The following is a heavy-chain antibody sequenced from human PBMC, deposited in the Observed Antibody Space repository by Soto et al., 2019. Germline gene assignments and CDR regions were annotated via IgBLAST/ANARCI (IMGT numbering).Heavy chain of an antibody. V-gene: IGHV3-21*04. CDR2: ISSSSSYI. CDR3: AKEGSGWQHMVDY. D-gene: IGHD6-19*01. CDR1: GFTFSSYS. J-gene: IGHJ4*02. Sequence: GGSLRLSCAASGFTFSSYSMNWVRQAPGKGLEWVSSISSSSSYIYYTDSVKGRFTISRDNAKNSLYLQMNSLRAEDTAVYYCAKEGSGWQHMVDYWGQGTLVTVSS.